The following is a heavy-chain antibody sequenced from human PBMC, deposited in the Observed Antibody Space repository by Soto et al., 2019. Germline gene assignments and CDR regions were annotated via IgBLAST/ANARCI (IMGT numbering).Heavy chain of an antibody. J-gene: IGHJ4*03. CDR1: GYTFTNYY. Sequence: QVQLVQSGGEVKKPGASVRVSCKASGYTFTNYYIHWVRQAPGQGLEWMGVINPTGGRASYAPKFQGRVTLTXDXPXSSXYMELSSLRSDDTAVYFCSRLTTMVREINDDPFDFWGQGTLVTVSS. D-gene: IGHD3-10*01. CDR2: INPTGGRA. V-gene: IGHV1-46*03. CDR3: SRLTTMVREINDDPFDF.